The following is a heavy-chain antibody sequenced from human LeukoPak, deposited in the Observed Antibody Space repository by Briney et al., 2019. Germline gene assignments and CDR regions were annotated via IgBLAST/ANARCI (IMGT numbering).Heavy chain of an antibody. CDR3: ARDKEAPGYFDY. V-gene: IGHV1-46*01. Sequence: ASVKVSCKASGYTFTSYYMHWVRQAPGQGLEWTGIINPSGGSTSYAQKFQGRVTMTRDMSTSTVYMELSSLRSEDTAVYYCARDKEAPGYFDYWGQGTLVTVSS. CDR2: INPSGGST. J-gene: IGHJ4*02. CDR1: GYTFTSYY.